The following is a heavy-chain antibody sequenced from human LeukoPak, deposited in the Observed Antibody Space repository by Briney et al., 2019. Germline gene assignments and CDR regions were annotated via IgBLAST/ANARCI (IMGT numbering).Heavy chain of an antibody. CDR3: ASSGSYRFDY. Sequence: RTGGSLRLSCAASGFTFSSYSMNRVRQAPGKGLEWVSHITASGTAMFYADSVKGRFTISRDNAKNSLYLQMNSLRDEDTAVYYCASSGSYRFDYWGQGTLVTVSS. CDR1: GFTFSSYS. J-gene: IGHJ4*02. D-gene: IGHD1-26*01. V-gene: IGHV3-48*02. CDR2: ITASGTAM.